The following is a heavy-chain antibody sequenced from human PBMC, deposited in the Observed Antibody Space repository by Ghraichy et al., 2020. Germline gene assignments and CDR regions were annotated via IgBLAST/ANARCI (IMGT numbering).Heavy chain of an antibody. CDR2: IYTIGST. CDR3: VASGDYLDAFHI. J-gene: IGHJ3*02. V-gene: IGHV4-61*09. D-gene: IGHD4-17*01. CDR1: GGSISGGSYY. Sequence: SETLSLTCTVSGGSISGGSYYWSWIRQPAGKGLEWIGHIYTIGSTDYNPSLKSRVTISVDTSKNQFSLKLSSVTAADTALYYCVASGDYLDAFHIWGHGTMVTVSS.